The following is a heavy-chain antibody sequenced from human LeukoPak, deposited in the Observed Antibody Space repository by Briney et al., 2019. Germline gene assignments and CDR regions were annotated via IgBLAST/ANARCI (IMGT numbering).Heavy chain of an antibody. Sequence: GGSLRLSCAASGFTFSNDWMSWVRQAPGKGLEWVANIKQDGSGKYYVDSVKGRFTISRDNAKNSLYLQMNSLRAEDTAVYYCAENSRFDYWGQGTLVTVSS. CDR3: AENSRFDY. CDR1: GFTFSNDW. V-gene: IGHV3-7*03. CDR2: IKQDGSGK. J-gene: IGHJ4*02. D-gene: IGHD6-13*01.